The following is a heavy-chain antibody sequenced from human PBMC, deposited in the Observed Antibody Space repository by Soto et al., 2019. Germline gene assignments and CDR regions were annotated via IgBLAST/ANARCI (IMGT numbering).Heavy chain of an antibody. V-gene: IGHV4-31*03. Sequence: QVQLQESGPGLVKPSQTLSLTCTVSGGSISSGGYYWSWIRQHPGKGLEWIGYIYYSGSTYYNPSLKSRVTISVDTSKNQFSLKLSSVTAADTAVYYCARGLGWLSVWYYFDYWGQGTLVTVSS. CDR2: IYYSGST. CDR3: ARGLGWLSVWYYFDY. J-gene: IGHJ4*02. D-gene: IGHD3-9*01. CDR1: GGSISSGGYY.